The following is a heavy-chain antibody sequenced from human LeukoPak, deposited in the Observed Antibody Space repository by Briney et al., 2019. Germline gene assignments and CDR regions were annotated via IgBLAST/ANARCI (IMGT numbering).Heavy chain of an antibody. J-gene: IGHJ6*02. CDR3: ASDGGPKYYYDSSGPPYYYGMDV. D-gene: IGHD3-22*01. CDR2: IYYSGST. CDR1: GGSISSGNYY. V-gene: IGHV4-30-4*08. Sequence: SETLSLTCTVSGGSISSGNYYWSWIRQPPGKGLEWIGYIYYSGSTYYNPSLKSRVTISVDTSKNQFSLKLSSVTAADTAVYYCASDGGPKYYYDSSGPPYYYGMDVWGQGTTVTVSS.